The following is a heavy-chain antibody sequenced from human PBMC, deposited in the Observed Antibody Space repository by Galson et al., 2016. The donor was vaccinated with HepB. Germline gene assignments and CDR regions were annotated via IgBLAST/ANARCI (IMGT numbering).Heavy chain of an antibody. D-gene: IGHD3-10*01. J-gene: IGHJ4*02. CDR2: IMPAFGTT. V-gene: IGHV1-69*06. Sequence: SVKVSCKASGVTFNSYNFNWVRQAPGQGLEWLGGIMPAFGTTNYAQQFQGRVTISADKSTGTAYLDLSSLRSKDTAVYYCVSGPLDSPMPSFDYWGQGTLVTAPS. CDR1: GVTFNSYN. CDR3: VSGPLDSPMPSFDY.